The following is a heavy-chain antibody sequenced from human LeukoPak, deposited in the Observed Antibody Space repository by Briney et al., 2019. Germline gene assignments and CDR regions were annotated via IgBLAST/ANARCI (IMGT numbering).Heavy chain of an antibody. CDR2: ISYDESSK. Sequence: GRSLRLSCAASGFTFSSYAMHWVRQAPGKGLEWVAVISYDESSKYYADSVKGRFTISKDNSKNMLYLQMDSLRAEDTAVYYCAKQREGISWSPDYWGQGTLVTVSS. D-gene: IGHD6-13*01. J-gene: IGHJ4*02. CDR1: GFTFSSYA. CDR3: AKQREGISWSPDY. V-gene: IGHV3-30-3*02.